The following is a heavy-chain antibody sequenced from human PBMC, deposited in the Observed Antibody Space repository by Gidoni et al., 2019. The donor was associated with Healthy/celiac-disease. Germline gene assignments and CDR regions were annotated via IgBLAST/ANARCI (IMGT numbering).Heavy chain of an antibody. J-gene: IGHJ5*02. D-gene: IGHD3-10*01. CDR1: GYTFTSYG. V-gene: IGHV1-18*01. CDR2: ISAYNGNT. Sequence: QAPLVQSGAEVTKLGTSVQVSSTPSGYTFTSYGISWVRQAPGQGLEWMGWISAYNGNTNYAQKLQGRVTMTTDTATSTAYMELRSLSSDDTAVYYCARSLVQGALNWFDPWGQGTLVTVSS. CDR3: ARSLVQGALNWFDP.